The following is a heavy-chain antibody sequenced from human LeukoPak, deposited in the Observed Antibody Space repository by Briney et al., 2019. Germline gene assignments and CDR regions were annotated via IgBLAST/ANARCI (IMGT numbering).Heavy chain of an antibody. V-gene: IGHV3-48*02. CDR1: GFTFSTYS. CDR2: ISSTSNTI. J-gene: IGHJ4*02. CDR3: ARRESSGWYWGY. Sequence: GGSLRLSCAASGFTFSTYSMNWVRQAPGKGLEWISYISSTSNTIYYADSVKGRFTTSRDNAKNSLDLQMNSLRDEDTAVYYCARRESSGWYWGYWGQGTLVTVSS. D-gene: IGHD6-19*01.